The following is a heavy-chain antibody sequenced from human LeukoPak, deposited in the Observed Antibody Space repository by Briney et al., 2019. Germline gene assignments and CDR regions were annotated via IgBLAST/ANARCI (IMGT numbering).Heavy chain of an antibody. CDR1: GFTFSSYA. CDR2: ISYDGSNK. J-gene: IGHJ4*02. Sequence: GRSLRLSCAASGFTFSSYAMHWVRQAPGKGLEWVAVISYDGSNKYYADSVKGRFTISRDNSKNTLYVQMNSLRAEDTAVYYCAKDQDTMIAADWGQGTLVTVSS. CDR3: AKDQDTMIAAD. V-gene: IGHV3-30-3*01. D-gene: IGHD3-22*01.